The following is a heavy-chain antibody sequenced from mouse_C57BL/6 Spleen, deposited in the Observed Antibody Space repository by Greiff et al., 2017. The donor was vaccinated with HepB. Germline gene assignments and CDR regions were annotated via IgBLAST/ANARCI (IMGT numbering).Heavy chain of an antibody. CDR1: GYTFTSYW. V-gene: IGHV1-64*01. CDR2: IHPNSGST. Sequence: VQLQQPGAELVKPGASVKLSCKASGYTFTSYWMHWVKQRPGQGLEWIGMIHPNSGSTNYNEKFKSKATLTVDKSSSTAYMQLSSLTSEDSAVYYCARRGYDYDERAWFAYWGQGTLVTVSA. CDR3: ARRGYDYDERAWFAY. D-gene: IGHD2-4*01. J-gene: IGHJ3*01.